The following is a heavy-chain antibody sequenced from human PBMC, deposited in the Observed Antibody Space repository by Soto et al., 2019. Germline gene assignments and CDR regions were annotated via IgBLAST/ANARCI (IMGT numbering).Heavy chain of an antibody. CDR2: MNPNSGNT. CDR3: ATVVQLERSVGFDY. J-gene: IGHJ4*02. V-gene: IGHV1-8*01. Sequence: RASVKVSCKASGYTFTSYDINWVRQATGQGLEWMGWMNPNSGNTGYAQKLQGRVTMTRNTSISTAYMELSSLRSEDTAVYYCATVVQLERSVGFDYWGQGTLVTVSS. D-gene: IGHD1-1*01. CDR1: GYTFTSYD.